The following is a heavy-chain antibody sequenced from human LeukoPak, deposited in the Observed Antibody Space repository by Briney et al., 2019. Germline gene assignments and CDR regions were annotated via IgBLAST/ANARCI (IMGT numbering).Heavy chain of an antibody. CDR3: ARDLGQQWLRSYYYYMDV. J-gene: IGHJ6*03. D-gene: IGHD6-19*01. V-gene: IGHV4-4*07. CDR1: GGSINSYD. CDR2: IYTSGST. Sequence: SETLSLTCTVSGGSINSYDWSWSRQPAGKGLEWIGRIYTSGSTNYNPSLKSRVTMSVDTSKNQFSLRLSSVTAADTAVYYCARDLGQQWLRSYYYYMDVWGKGTTVTVSS.